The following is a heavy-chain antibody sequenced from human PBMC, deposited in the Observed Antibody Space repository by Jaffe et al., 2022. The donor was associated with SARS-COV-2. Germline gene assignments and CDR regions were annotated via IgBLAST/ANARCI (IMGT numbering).Heavy chain of an antibody. Sequence: QVQLVQSGAEVKKPGASVKVSCKASGYTFTSYDINWVRQATGQGLEWMGWMNPNSGNTGYAQKFQGRVTMTRNTSISTAYMELSSLRSEDTAVYYCARVGPVKRIAARDFDYWGQGTLVTVSS. J-gene: IGHJ4*02. CDR2: MNPNSGNT. CDR1: GYTFTSYD. D-gene: IGHD6-6*01. CDR3: ARVGPVKRIAARDFDY. V-gene: IGHV1-8*01.